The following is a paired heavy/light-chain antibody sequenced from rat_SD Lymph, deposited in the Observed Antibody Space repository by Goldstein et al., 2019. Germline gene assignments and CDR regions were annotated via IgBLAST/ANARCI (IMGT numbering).Light chain of an antibody. J-gene: IGKJ2-3*01. CDR2: DAN. CDR3: QQYNNYPYT. CDR1: EDIYSN. Sequence: DIQMTQSPASLSASLGETVTIECRASEDIYSNLAWYQQKPGNSPQLLIYDANSLADGVPSRFSGSGSGTQYSLKINSLQSEDVASYFCQQYNNYPYTFGAGTKLELK. V-gene: IGKV12S34*01.
Heavy chain of an antibody. Sequence: EVQLVESGGGLVQPGRSLKLSCLASGFTFSNYGMNWIRQAPGKGLEWVASISSSSSYIYYADTVKGRFTISRDNAKNTLYLQMTSLRSEDTALYYCARVHYSTHMGTTDYYFNWFAYWGQGTLVTVSS. CDR1: GFTFSNYG. CDR3: ARVHYSTHMGTTDYYFNWFAY. J-gene: IGHJ3*01. CDR2: ISSSSSYI. V-gene: IGHV5-34*01. D-gene: IGHD1-6*01.